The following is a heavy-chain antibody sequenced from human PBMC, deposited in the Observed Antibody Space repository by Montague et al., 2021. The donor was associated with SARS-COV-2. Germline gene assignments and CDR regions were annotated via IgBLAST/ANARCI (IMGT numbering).Heavy chain of an antibody. J-gene: IGHJ3*02. CDR1: GASISSRSYY. Sequence: SETLSLTCTVSGASISSRSYYWGWIRQPPGKGLEWIGIKNYSGSTYYNPTLKSRVSMSVDTSKNQFSLKLSPVTAADTAMYYCARVKWELSVGNVFDIWGQGTMVTVSS. CDR2: KNYSGST. V-gene: IGHV4-39*01. D-gene: IGHD1-26*01. CDR3: ARVKWELSVGNVFDI.